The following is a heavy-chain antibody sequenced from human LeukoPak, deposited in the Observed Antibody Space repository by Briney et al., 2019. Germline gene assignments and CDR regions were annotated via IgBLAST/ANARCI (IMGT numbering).Heavy chain of an antibody. CDR1: GFTFSSYG. Sequence: GGSLRLSCAASGFTFSSYGMHWVRQAPGKGLEWVAVISYDGSNKYYADSVKGRLTISRDNAKNSLYLQMNSLRAEDTAVYYCARGLYYYDSSGYYPFDYWGQGTLVTVSS. V-gene: IGHV3-30*03. CDR3: ARGLYYYDSSGYYPFDY. CDR2: ISYDGSNK. J-gene: IGHJ4*02. D-gene: IGHD3-22*01.